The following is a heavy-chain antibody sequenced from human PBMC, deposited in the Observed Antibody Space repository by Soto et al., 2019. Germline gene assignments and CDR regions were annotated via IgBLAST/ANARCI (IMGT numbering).Heavy chain of an antibody. J-gene: IGHJ4*02. D-gene: IGHD1-26*01. Sequence: PSETLSLTCTVSGGTISSYYWSWIRQPPGKGLEWIGYIYYSGSTNYNPSLKSRVTTSVDTSKNQFSLKLSSVTAADTAVYYCARVTGGSYFDYWGQGTLVTVSS. CDR1: GGTISSYY. CDR2: IYYSGST. CDR3: ARVTGGSYFDY. V-gene: IGHV4-59*01.